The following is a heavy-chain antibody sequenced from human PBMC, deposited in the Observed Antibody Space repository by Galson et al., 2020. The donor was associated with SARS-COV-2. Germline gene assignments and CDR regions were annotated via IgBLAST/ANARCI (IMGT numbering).Heavy chain of an antibody. CDR1: GFTFDDYA. D-gene: IGHD3-3*01. CDR3: AKDLGDFWSGYLGY. Sequence: SLKISCAASGFTFDDYAMHWVRQAPGKGLEWVSGISWNSGSIGYADSVKGRFTISRDNAKNSLYLQMNSLRAEDTALYYCAKDLGDFWSGYLGYWGQGTLVTVSS. J-gene: IGHJ4*02. CDR2: ISWNSGSI. V-gene: IGHV3-9*01.